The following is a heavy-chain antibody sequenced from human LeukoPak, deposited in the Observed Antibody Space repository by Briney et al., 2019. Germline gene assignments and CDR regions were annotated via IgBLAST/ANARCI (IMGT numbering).Heavy chain of an antibody. J-gene: IGHJ6*02. CDR2: ISPYNDNT. Sequence: ASVKVSCKASGYTFTHYGITWVRQAPGQGLGWMGWISPYNDNTEYAERVQGRVTMTTDSSTTTAYLDLRSLRSDDTAVYYCARDTVARYYYYYYGMDVWGQGTTVTVSS. D-gene: IGHD4-11*01. V-gene: IGHV1-18*04. CDR1: GYTFTHYG. CDR3: ARDTVARYYYYYYGMDV.